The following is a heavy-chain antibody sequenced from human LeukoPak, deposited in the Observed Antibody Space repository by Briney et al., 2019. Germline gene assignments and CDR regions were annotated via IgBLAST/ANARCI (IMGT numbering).Heavy chain of an antibody. J-gene: IGHJ3*02. CDR1: GGTFSSYA. D-gene: IGHD6-13*01. CDR3: ARAPRDDLYSSSWYRAFDI. Sequence: ASVKVSCKASGGTFSSYAISWVRQAPGQGLEWMGRIIPILGIANYAQKFQGRVTITADKSTSTAYMELSSLRSEDTAVSYCARAPRDDLYSSSWYRAFDIWGQGTMVTVSS. V-gene: IGHV1-69*04. CDR2: IIPILGIA.